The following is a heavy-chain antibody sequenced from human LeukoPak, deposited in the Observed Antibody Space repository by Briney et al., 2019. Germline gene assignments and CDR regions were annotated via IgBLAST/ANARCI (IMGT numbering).Heavy chain of an antibody. CDR2: INPNSGGT. D-gene: IGHD3-22*01. J-gene: IGHJ4*02. CDR3: ARDNYYDSSGYSSDY. CDR1: GYTFTGYY. V-gene: IGHV1-2*02. Sequence: ASVKVSCKASGYTFTGYYMHWVRQAPGQGLEWMGWINPNSGGTNYAQKFQGRVTMTRDTSISTAYMELSSLRSEDTAVYYCARDNYYDSSGYSSDYWGQGTLVTVSS.